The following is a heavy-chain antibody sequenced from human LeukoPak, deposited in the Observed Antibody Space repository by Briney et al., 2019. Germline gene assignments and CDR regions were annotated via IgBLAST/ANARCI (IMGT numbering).Heavy chain of an antibody. J-gene: IGHJ4*02. D-gene: IGHD3-10*01. Sequence: GGSLRLSCAASGFTFSSYWMNWVRQAPGKGPLWVSHINGDGSTTNYADSVKGRFTISRDNAKNTLYLQMNSLRAEDTAVYYCAEAASVRGVSYWGQGTLVTVSS. CDR1: GFTFSSYW. V-gene: IGHV3-74*01. CDR2: INGDGSTT. CDR3: AEAASVRGVSY.